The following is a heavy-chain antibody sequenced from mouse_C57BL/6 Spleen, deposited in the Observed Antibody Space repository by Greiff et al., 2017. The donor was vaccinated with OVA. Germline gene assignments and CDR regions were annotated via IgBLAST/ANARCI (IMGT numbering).Heavy chain of an antibody. D-gene: IGHD2-1*01. J-gene: IGHJ2*01. Sequence: EVKLMESGPGLVKPSQSLSLTCSVTGYSITSGYYWNWIRQFPGNKLEWMGYISYDGSNNYNPSLKNRISITRDTSKNQFFLKLNSVTTEDTATYYCAREEDGNPDYWGQGTTLTVSS. CDR3: AREEDGNPDY. CDR1: GYSITSGYY. CDR2: ISYDGSN. V-gene: IGHV3-6*01.